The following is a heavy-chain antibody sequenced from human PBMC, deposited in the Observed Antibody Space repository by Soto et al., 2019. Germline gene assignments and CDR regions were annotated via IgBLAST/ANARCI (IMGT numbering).Heavy chain of an antibody. D-gene: IGHD3-16*01. V-gene: IGHV4-61*01. CDR2: IYYSGST. J-gene: IGHJ6*04. CDR1: GGSVSSGSYY. CDR3: ARLQAGGKTVPAPLRVKQYRYYYGMYV. Sequence: PSETLSLTCTVSGGSVSSGSYYWSWIRQPPGKGLEWIGYIYYSGSTNYNPSLKSRVTISVDTSKNQFSLKLSSVTAADTAVYYCARLQAGGKTVPAPLRVKQYRYYYGMYVWGKGTTVTVSS.